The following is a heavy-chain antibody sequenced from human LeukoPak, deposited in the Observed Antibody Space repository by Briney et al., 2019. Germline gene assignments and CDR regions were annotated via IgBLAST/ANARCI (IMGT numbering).Heavy chain of an antibody. D-gene: IGHD6-19*01. CDR3: ARGGGLRAGWFDL. V-gene: IGHV3-13*01. Sequence: GGSLRLSCAASGFTFSSYDMHWVRQPTGKGLEWVSGIGTAGDTYYLASVKGRFTISRENAKNSLYLQMNSLRAGDTAVYYCARGGGLRAGWFDLWGRGNLVSVSS. CDR2: IGTAGDT. J-gene: IGHJ2*01. CDR1: GFTFSSYD.